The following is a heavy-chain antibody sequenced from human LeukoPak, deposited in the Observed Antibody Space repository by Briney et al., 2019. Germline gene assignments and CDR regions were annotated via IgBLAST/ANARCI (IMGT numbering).Heavy chain of an antibody. Sequence: GGSLRLSCAASGFTFSSYAIHWVRQAPGKGLEWVAVISDDGSKKYYAGSVKGRFTISRDNSKNTLYLQMNSLRAEDTAVYYCAKDTSRTLWPYDYWGQGTLVTVSS. D-gene: IGHD2/OR15-2a*01. CDR2: ISDDGSKK. J-gene: IGHJ4*02. V-gene: IGHV3-30-3*01. CDR1: GFTFSSYA. CDR3: AKDTSRTLWPYDY.